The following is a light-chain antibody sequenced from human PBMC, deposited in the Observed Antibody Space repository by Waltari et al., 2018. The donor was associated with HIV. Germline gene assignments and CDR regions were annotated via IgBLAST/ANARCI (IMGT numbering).Light chain of an antibody. Sequence: EIVLTQSPATLSLSPGERATLSCRASESVSNYLAWYQQKPGQAPRLLIYGAFNRATGIPARFSASGSGTDFTLTITSLQAEDVAVYYCQQYYSHPRTFGQGTKLEI. V-gene: IGKV3-11*01. CDR2: GAF. CDR1: ESVSNY. J-gene: IGKJ2*01. CDR3: QQYYSHPRT.